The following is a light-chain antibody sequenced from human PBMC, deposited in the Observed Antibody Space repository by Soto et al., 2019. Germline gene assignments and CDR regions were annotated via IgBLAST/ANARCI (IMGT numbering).Light chain of an antibody. V-gene: IGKV1-39*01. Sequence: DIQMTQSPSTLSASVGDRVTVTCRASQSIGDALAWYQQKPGKAPNLLIYGASTLQSGVPSRFSGGGSGTYFTLTISGLQPEDFGSYYCQQSYTSPVTFGGGTKVEIK. CDR1: QSIGDA. CDR3: QQSYTSPVT. CDR2: GAS. J-gene: IGKJ4*01.